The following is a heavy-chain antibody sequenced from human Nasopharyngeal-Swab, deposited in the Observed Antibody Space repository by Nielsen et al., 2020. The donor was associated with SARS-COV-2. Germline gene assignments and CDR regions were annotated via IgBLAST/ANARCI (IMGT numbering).Heavy chain of an antibody. D-gene: IGHD2-21*02. J-gene: IGHJ4*02. CDR2: IYHSGNT. V-gene: IGHV4-30-2*01. CDR1: GGSISSGFYS. Sequence: LRLSCDVPGGSISSGFYSWSWIRQPPGKGLEWIGYIYHSGNTYYNPSLKSRVTISVDRSKTQFSLRLSSVTAADTSVYSCARKYCNGDCYFDYWGQGTLVTVSS. CDR3: ARKYCNGDCYFDY.